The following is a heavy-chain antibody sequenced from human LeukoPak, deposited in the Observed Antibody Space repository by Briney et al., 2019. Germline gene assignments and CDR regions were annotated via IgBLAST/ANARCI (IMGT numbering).Heavy chain of an antibody. CDR2: IWYDGSNK. J-gene: IGHJ4*02. CDR1: GFTFSSYG. CDR3: AKDAPTVLILFDY. V-gene: IGHV3-33*06. D-gene: IGHD4-23*01. Sequence: GRSLRLSCAASGFTFSSYGMHWVRQAPGKGLEWVAVIWYDGSNKYYADYVKGRFTISRDNSKNTLYLQMNSLRAEDTAVYYCAKDAPTVLILFDYWGQGTLVTVSS.